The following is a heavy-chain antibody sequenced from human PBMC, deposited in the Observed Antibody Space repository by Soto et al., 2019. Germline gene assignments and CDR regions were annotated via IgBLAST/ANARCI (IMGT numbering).Heavy chain of an antibody. CDR2: INPNRGGT. V-gene: IGHV1-2*02. CDR1: GYVFTGHH. D-gene: IGHD4-17*01. J-gene: IGHJ6*02. Sequence: ASVKVSCKASGYVFTGHHMHWVRQAPGQGLEWMGWINPNRGGTNYAQKFQGRVTMTRDTSISTAYMELRRLRFDDTAVYYCARGLDCGDYADNFYDFCAMDFWGQGTTGTLSS. CDR3: ARGLDCGDYADNFYDFCAMDF.